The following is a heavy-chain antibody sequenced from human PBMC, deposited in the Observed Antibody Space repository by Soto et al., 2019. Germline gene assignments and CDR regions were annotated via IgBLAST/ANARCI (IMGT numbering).Heavy chain of an antibody. CDR1: GYTFTSYG. CDR2: ISAYNGNT. Sequence: QVQLVQSGAEVKKPGASVKVSCKASGYTFTSYGISWVRQAPGQGLEWMGWISAYNGNTNDAQKLQGRVTKTTDTSTSTAYMELRSLRSDDTAVYYCASDEQNYHGSGSSHYFDYWGQGTLVTVSS. CDR3: ASDEQNYHGSGSSHYFDY. V-gene: IGHV1-18*01. J-gene: IGHJ4*02. D-gene: IGHD3-10*01.